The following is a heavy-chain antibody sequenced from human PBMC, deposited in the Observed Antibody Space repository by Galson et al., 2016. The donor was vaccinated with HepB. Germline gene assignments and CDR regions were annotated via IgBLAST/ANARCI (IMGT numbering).Heavy chain of an antibody. CDR1: GFSISIYS. V-gene: IGHV3-23*01. D-gene: IGHD6-19*01. CDR3: AKIRLVGYNSGWGGSFDI. Sequence: SLRLSCAASGFSISIYSMNWVRQAPGKGLEWVSAIRGSGTGTSYTDSVKGRFTISRDNSKSTLYLQMNSLRAEDAAVYYWAKIRLVGYNSGWGGSFDIWGRGTMVTVSS. CDR2: IRGSGTGT. J-gene: IGHJ3*02.